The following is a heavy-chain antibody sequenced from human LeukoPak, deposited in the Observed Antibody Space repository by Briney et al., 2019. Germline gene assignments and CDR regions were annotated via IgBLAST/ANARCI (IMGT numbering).Heavy chain of an antibody. D-gene: IGHD3-22*01. J-gene: IGHJ4*02. CDR2: ISGSGGST. V-gene: IGHV3-23*01. CDR1: GFTFSSYA. CDR3: ARDKGPHYYDSSGYSY. Sequence: GGSLRLSCAASGFTFSSYAMSWVRQASGKGLEWVSAISGSGGSTYYADSVKGRFTISRDNSKNTLYLQMNSLRAEDTAVYYCARDKGPHYYDSSGYSYWGQGTLVTVSS.